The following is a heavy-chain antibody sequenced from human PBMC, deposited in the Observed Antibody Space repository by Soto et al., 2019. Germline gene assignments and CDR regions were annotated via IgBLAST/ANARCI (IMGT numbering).Heavy chain of an antibody. V-gene: IGHV3-48*01. Sequence: PGGSLRLSCAASGFTFSNYNMNWVRQAPGKGLEWVSYLSSGSSTISYADSVQGRFTISRDNAKNSLYLQMNSLRAEDTAVYYCARDTGVSGYDFSPFDYWGQGTLVTVSS. CDR3: ARDTGVSGYDFSPFDY. D-gene: IGHD5-12*01. CDR2: LSSGSSTI. J-gene: IGHJ4*02. CDR1: GFTFSNYN.